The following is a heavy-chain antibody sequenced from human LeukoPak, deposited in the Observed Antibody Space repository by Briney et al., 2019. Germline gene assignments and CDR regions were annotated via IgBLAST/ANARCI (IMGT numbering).Heavy chain of an antibody. D-gene: IGHD6-13*01. CDR3: AKDLGFSSSGADY. CDR1: GFTFSSYG. V-gene: IGHV3-30*02. J-gene: IGHJ4*02. CDR2: IWYGGSNK. Sequence: GGSLRLSCAASGFTFSSYGMHWVRQAPGKGLEWVAVIWYGGSNKYYADSVKGRFTISRDNSKNTLYLQMNSLRAEDTAVYYCAKDLGFSSSGADYWGQGTLVTVSS.